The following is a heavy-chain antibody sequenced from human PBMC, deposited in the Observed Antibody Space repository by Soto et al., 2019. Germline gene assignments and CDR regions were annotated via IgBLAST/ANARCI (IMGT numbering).Heavy chain of an antibody. CDR1: GGSISSYY. J-gene: IGHJ6*02. V-gene: IGHV4-59*01. Sequence: SETLSLTCTVSGGSISSYYWSWIRQPPGKGLEWIGYIYYSGSTNYNPSLKSRVTISVDTSKNQFSLKLSSVTAADTAVYYCTRQRDCSSTSCLYYYYSGMDVWGQGTPVTVSS. CDR3: TRQRDCSSTSCLYYYYSGMDV. D-gene: IGHD2-2*01. CDR2: IYYSGST.